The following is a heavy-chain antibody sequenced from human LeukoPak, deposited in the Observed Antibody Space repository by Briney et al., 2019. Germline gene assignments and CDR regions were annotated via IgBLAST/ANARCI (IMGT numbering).Heavy chain of an antibody. J-gene: IGHJ6*03. V-gene: IGHV1-2*02. CDR2: INPNSGGT. D-gene: IGHD5-18*01. Sequence: ASVKVSRKASGYTFTGYYMHWGRQAPGQGLEWMGWINPNSGGTNYAQKFQGRVTMTRDTSISTAYMELSRLRSDDTAVYYCARDLRGYSYGYHYYYYMDVRGKGTTVTVSS. CDR3: ARDLRGYSYGYHYYYYMDV. CDR1: GYTFTGYY.